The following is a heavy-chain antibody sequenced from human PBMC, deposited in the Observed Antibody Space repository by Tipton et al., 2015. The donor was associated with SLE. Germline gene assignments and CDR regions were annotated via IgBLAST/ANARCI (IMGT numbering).Heavy chain of an antibody. V-gene: IGHV4-59*01. J-gene: IGHJ4*02. CDR1: GDSISTYY. D-gene: IGHD3-16*01. CDR3: AKGGSYYDY. CDR2: IYNIGGT. Sequence: TLSLTCTVSGDSISTYYWSWNRQTPGKGLEWIGYIYNIGGTNYNPSLKSRVAMSVDTSKNQFSLRLSSVTAADTAVYYCAKGGSYYDYWGQGALVTVSS.